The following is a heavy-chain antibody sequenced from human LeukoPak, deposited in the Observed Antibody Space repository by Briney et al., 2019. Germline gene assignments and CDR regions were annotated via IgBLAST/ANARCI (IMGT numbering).Heavy chain of an antibody. CDR1: GYSISSGYY. Sequence: SETLSLTCTVSGYSISSGYYWGWIRQPPGKGLEWIGSIYYSGSTYYNPSLKSRVTISVDTSKNQFSLKLSSVTAADTAVYYCARVRPYSGIDYWGQGTLVTVSS. V-gene: IGHV4-38-2*02. J-gene: IGHJ4*02. CDR3: ARVRPYSGIDY. CDR2: IYYSGST. D-gene: IGHD1-26*01.